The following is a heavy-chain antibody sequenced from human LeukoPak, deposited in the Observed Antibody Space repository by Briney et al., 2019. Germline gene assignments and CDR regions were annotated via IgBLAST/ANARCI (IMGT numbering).Heavy chain of an antibody. Sequence: SQTLSPTCTVSGGSISSGGYYWSWIRQHPGKGLEWIGYIYYSGSTYYNPSLKSRVTISVDTSKNQFSLKLSPVTAADTAVYYCARAFRRGGGYFDYWGQGTLVTVSS. V-gene: IGHV4-31*03. CDR3: ARAFRRGGGYFDY. J-gene: IGHJ4*02. D-gene: IGHD5-12*01. CDR2: IYYSGST. CDR1: GGSISSGGYY.